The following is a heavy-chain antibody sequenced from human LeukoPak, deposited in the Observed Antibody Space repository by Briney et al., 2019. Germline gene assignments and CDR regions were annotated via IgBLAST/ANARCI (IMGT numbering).Heavy chain of an antibody. CDR2: IYYSGST. Sequence: SETLSLTCTVSGGSISSHYWSWIRQPPGKGLEWIGYIYYSGSTNYNPSLKSRVTISVDTSKNQFSLKLSSVTAADTAVYYCASWGGQWRKYFDYWGQGALVTVSS. V-gene: IGHV4-59*11. CDR3: ASWGGQWRKYFDY. CDR1: GGSISSHY. D-gene: IGHD6-19*01. J-gene: IGHJ4*02.